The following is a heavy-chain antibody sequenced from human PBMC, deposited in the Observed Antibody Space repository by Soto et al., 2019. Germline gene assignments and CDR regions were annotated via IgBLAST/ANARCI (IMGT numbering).Heavy chain of an antibody. Sequence: EVQLVESGGGLVQPGGSLRLSCAASGFTVSSNYMSWVRQAPGKGLEWVSVIYPGGSVYYADSVKGRFTISRDNSENILYLQMISLRAEDTAVYYCARPHDVWSGYYAYWGQGTLVTVSS. D-gene: IGHD3-3*01. CDR1: GFTVSSNY. J-gene: IGHJ4*02. V-gene: IGHV3-66*01. CDR2: IYPGGSV. CDR3: ARPHDVWSGYYAY.